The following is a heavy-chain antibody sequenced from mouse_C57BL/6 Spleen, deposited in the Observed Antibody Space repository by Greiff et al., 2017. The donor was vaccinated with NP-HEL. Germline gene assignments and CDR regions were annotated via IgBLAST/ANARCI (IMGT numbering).Heavy chain of an antibody. J-gene: IGHJ3*01. CDR1: GFTFSSYA. CDR3: APYYYGSPWFAY. D-gene: IGHD1-1*01. V-gene: IGHV5-4*03. CDR2: ISDGGSYT. Sequence: EVMLVESGGGLVKPGGSLKLSCAASGFTFSSYAMSWVRQTPEKRLEWVATISDGGSYTYYPDNVKGRFTISRDNAKNNLYLQMSHLKSEDTAMYYCAPYYYGSPWFAYWGQGTLVTVSA.